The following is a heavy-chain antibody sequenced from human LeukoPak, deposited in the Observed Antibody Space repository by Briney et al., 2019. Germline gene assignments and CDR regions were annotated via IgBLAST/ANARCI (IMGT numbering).Heavy chain of an antibody. Sequence: PSETLSLTCTVSGGSISSYYWSWIRQPPGKGLEWIGYIYYSGSTNYNPSLKSRVTISVDTSKNQFPLKLSSVTAADTAVYYCARGYYDSSGYYVGLNNWFDPWGQGTLVTVSS. D-gene: IGHD3-22*01. V-gene: IGHV4-59*08. J-gene: IGHJ5*02. CDR2: IYYSGST. CDR1: GGSISSYY. CDR3: ARGYYDSSGYYVGLNNWFDP.